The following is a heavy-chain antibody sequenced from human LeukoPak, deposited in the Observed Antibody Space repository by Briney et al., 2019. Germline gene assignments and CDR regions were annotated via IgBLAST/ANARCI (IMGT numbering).Heavy chain of an antibody. D-gene: IGHD2-15*01. V-gene: IGHV1-2*02. CDR1: GYTFTGCY. CDR3: ARDERFCNGDNHYPDLGY. J-gene: IGHJ4*02. Sequence: GASVKVSCKASGYTFTGCYLFRVRQAPGQGLEWMGWINPNTGDTRYGQKFQGRVTLTRDTSIRTTYMELSSLRSDDTAVYYCARDERFCNGDNHYPDLGYWGQGTLVTVSS. CDR2: INPNTGDT.